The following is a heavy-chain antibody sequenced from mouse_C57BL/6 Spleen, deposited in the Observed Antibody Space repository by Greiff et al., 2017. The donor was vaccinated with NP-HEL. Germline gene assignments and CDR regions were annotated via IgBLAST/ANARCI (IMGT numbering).Heavy chain of an antibody. J-gene: IGHJ2*01. CDR1: GYSFTSYY. D-gene: IGHD4-1*01. CDR3: ARSGTGTGLFDY. CDR2: IYPGSGNT. Sequence: QVQLKESGPELVKPGASVKISCKASGYSFTSYYIHWVKQRPGQGLEWIGWIYPGSGNTKYNEKFKGKATLTADTSSSTAYMQLSSLTSEDSAVYYCARSGTGTGLFDYWGQGTTLTVSS. V-gene: IGHV1-66*01.